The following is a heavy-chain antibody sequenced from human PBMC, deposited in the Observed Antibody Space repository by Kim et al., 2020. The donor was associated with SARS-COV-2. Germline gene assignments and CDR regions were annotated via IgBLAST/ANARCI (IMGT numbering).Heavy chain of an antibody. CDR1: GYTFTSYA. D-gene: IGHD2-2*01. Sequence: ASVKVSCKASGYTFTSYAMNWVRQAPGQGLEWMGWINTNTGNPTYAQGFTGRVVFSLDTSVSTAYLQISSLKAEDTAVYYCARDDALSIVVVPAAPLDYYGMDVWGQGTTVTVSS. CDR3: ARDDALSIVVVPAAPLDYYGMDV. J-gene: IGHJ6*02. CDR2: INTNTGNP. V-gene: IGHV7-4-1*02.